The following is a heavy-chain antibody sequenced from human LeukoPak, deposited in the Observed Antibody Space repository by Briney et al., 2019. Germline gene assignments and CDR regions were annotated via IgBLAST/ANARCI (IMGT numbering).Heavy chain of an antibody. D-gene: IGHD2/OR15-2a*01. V-gene: IGHV4-30-4*02. CDR2: IYYSGST. J-gene: IGHJ3*02. CDR3: ARDFSAAFDI. Sequence: SETLSLTCTVSGGSISSGDYYWSWIRQPPGKGLEWIGYIYYSGSTYYNPSLKSRVTISLDTSKNQFSLKLSSVTAADTAVYYCARDFSAAFDIWGQGTMVTVSS. CDR1: GGSISSGDYY.